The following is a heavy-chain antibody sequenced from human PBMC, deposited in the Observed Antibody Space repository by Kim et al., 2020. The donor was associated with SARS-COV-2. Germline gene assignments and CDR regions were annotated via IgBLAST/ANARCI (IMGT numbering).Heavy chain of an antibody. CDR3: ARSEGRASWHQFDY. CDR2: IFYSGGT. V-gene: IGHV4-59*01. J-gene: IGHJ4*02. CDR1: SDSFSAYY. Sequence: SETLSLTCIVSSDSFSAYYWSWIRQIPGKRLEWIGYIFYSGGTNYNPSLKSRATISWDTSRNQFSLDLTSVTQADTAVYYCARSEGRASWHQFDYRGQG.